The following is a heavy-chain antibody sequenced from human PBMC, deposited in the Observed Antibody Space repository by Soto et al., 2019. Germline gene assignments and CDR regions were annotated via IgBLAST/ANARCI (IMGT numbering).Heavy chain of an antibody. J-gene: IGHJ4*02. CDR2: ISGSDGST. D-gene: IGHD3-16*01. V-gene: IGHV3-23*01. CDR1: VFIFNCYD. CDR3: AQGNHDSVWGTWRSNSGIDS. Sequence: GGSXRLSCATSVFIFNCYDTDLFRQAPGKGLEWLSAISGSDGSTYYADSVRGRFTISRDHSKSTLYLEMNSLRAEETAVYYCAQGNHDSVWGTWRSNSGIDSWGRGTLVTVYS.